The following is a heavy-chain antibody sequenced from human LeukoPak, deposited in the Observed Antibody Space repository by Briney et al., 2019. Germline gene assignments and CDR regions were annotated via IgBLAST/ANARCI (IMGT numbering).Heavy chain of an antibody. V-gene: IGHV3-23*01. CDR1: GFTLRSYA. J-gene: IGHJ4*02. CDR3: AKDARRSGSGWSYFDY. D-gene: IGHD6-19*01. Sequence: GGSLRLSCAASGFTLRSYAMSWVRQAPGKGLEWVSVISGNGGSTFYADSVKGRFTISRDNSKNTVYLQMNSLRAEDTAVYYCAKDARRSGSGWSYFDYWGQGTLVTVPS. CDR2: ISGNGGST.